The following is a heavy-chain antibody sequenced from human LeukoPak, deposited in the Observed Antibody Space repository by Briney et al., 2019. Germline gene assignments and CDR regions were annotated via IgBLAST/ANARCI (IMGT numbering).Heavy chain of an antibody. D-gene: IGHD6-19*01. CDR1: GFKFNRNA. CDR3: VRRGDASSGWGDHDY. CDR2: IGGSGDKT. J-gene: IGHJ4*02. Sequence: GGSLRLSCAASGFKFNRNAISWVRLAPGKGLEWVSTIGGSGDKTFYADPVKGRFTISRDNSKNMLHLQMSSLTGEDTALYYCVRRGDASSGWGDHDYWGQGALVTVSS. V-gene: IGHV3-23*01.